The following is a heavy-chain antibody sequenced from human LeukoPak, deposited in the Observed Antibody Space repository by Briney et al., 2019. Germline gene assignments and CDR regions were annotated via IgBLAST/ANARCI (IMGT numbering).Heavy chain of an antibody. D-gene: IGHD6-19*01. CDR3: ARSSVAGTKY. CDR2: INHSGST. Sequence: SETLSLTCAVYGGSFSGYYWSWIRQPPGKGLEWIGEINHSGSTNYNPSLKSRVTISVDTSKNQFSLKLSSVTAADTAVYYCARSSVAGTKYWGQGTLVTVSS. J-gene: IGHJ4*02. CDR1: GGSFSGYY. V-gene: IGHV4-34*01.